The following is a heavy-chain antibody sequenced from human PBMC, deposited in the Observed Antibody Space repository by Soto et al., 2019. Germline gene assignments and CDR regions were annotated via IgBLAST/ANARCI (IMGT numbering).Heavy chain of an antibody. Sequence: PGGSLRLSCAASGFTFSSYGMHWVRQAPGKGLEWVAVISYDGSNKYYADSVKGRFTISRDNSKNTLYLQMNSLRAEDTAVYYCAKDSFATGTTCPDYWGQGTLVTVSS. CDR3: AKDSFATGTTCPDY. V-gene: IGHV3-30*18. D-gene: IGHD1-7*01. CDR1: GFTFSSYG. CDR2: ISYDGSNK. J-gene: IGHJ4*02.